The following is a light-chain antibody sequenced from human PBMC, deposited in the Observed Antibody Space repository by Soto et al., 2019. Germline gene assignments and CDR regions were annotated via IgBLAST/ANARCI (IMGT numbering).Light chain of an antibody. Sequence: QSVLIRPPSASGSPGQSLTISCTGTSGDVGGYDYVSWYQQHPGKAPKLMIYEVTKRPLGVPDRFSGSKSGNTASLTVSGLQAEDEADYYCSSYAGSDNPYVFGTGTKVTVL. CDR1: SGDVGGYDY. CDR3: SSYAGSDNPYV. V-gene: IGLV2-8*01. CDR2: EVT. J-gene: IGLJ1*01.